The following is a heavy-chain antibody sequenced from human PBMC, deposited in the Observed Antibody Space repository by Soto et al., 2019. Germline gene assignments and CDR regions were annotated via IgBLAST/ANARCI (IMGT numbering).Heavy chain of an antibody. J-gene: IGHJ6*04. Sequence: QVQHVQSGAEVKKPGDSVKVSCKASGYSFTGHYMHWVRRAPGQGLEWMGWVNLNTGGTDYAQEFQGRVTMTTATSILTVYLEVTRLKFDDTAIYYCARDPSSFLGRVYGMDVWGEGTAVTVSS. CDR1: GYSFTGHY. CDR3: ARDPSSFLGRVYGMDV. CDR2: VNLNTGGT. V-gene: IGHV1-2*02.